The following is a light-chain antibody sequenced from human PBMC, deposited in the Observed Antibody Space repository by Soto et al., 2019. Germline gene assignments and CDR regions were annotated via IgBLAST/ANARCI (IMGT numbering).Light chain of an antibody. CDR1: QSVDIS. CDR3: QQYRSWPRT. CDR2: GAS. Sequence: EIVLTQTPATLSVSPGERVTLSCRASQSVDISLAWYQQKPGQAPRLLIYGASTRATDTPGTFSGRGSGTEFTLTISSLRPEDFAVYYCQQYRSWPRTFGQGTNVEIK. J-gene: IGKJ1*01. V-gene: IGKV3-15*01.